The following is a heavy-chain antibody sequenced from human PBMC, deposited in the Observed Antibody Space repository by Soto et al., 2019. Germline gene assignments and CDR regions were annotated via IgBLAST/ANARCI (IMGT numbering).Heavy chain of an antibody. CDR3: ARGGSSWPYWYFDL. J-gene: IGHJ2*01. V-gene: IGHV4-59*01. Sequence: QVQLQESGPGLVKPSETLSLTCTVSGGSISSYYWSWIRQPPGKGLEWIGYIYYSGSTNYNPSLKSRVTISVDTSKNQFSLKLSSVTAADTAVYYCARGGSSWPYWYFDLWGRGTLVTVSS. CDR2: IYYSGST. D-gene: IGHD6-13*01. CDR1: GGSISSYY.